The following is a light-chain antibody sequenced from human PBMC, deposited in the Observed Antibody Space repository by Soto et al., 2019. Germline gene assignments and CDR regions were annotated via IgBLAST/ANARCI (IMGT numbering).Light chain of an antibody. CDR2: EVR. CDR3: SSYSTATSPQWV. J-gene: IGLJ3*02. V-gene: IGLV2-14*01. Sequence: QSALTQPASVSGSLGQSITISCTGSNRDIGAYNLVSWYQQYPDTAPKLIIYEVRNRPSGVSYRFTGSRSGNTASLTISALQADDEADYYCSSYSTATSPQWVFGGGTKLTVL. CDR1: NRDIGAYNL.